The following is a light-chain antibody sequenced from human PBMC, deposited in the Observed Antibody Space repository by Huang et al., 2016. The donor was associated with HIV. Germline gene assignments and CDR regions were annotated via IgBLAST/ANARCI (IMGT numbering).Light chain of an antibody. Sequence: IQLTQSPTSLSASVGDRVAIACRASQAIGTYLHWFQQKPGRAPKLLISGVSSLHTWVPSRFIGSGSGTEFTLTIRGLQFDDFATCFCQQSYSALITFGQGTRLEIK. CDR1: QAIGTY. CDR2: GVS. CDR3: QQSYSALIT. V-gene: IGKV1-39*01. J-gene: IGKJ5*01.